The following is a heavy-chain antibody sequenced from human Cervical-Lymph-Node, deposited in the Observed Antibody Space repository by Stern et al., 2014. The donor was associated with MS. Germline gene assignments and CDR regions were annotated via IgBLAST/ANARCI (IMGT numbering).Heavy chain of an antibody. V-gene: IGHV1-8*01. CDR3: TKAWDS. CDR2: MNHDSGDT. Sequence: VQLEESGAEVKKPGASVKVSCKTSGYTFTSDDINWVRQASGQGLEWMGWMNHDSGDTAYAQTYQGKLTITRDTSISTAYMYMTALRSEDTAVYYCTKAWDSWGQGTLVTVSS. J-gene: IGHJ4*02. CDR1: GYTFTSDD.